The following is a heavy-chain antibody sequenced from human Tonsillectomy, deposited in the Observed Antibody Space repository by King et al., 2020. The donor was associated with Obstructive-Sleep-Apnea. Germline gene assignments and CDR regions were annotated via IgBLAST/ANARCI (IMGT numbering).Heavy chain of an antibody. CDR2: IFPISGTS. D-gene: IGHD4-17*01. V-gene: IGHV1-69*12. CDR1: GGTFSTYV. Sequence: VQLVQSGAEVKKPGSSVRLSCKASGGTFSTYVITWVRQAPGQGLEWLGGIFPISGTSNYAQTFRGRISITVDEVTSTTHMELSSLRSEDTAVYYCARDTSYGDYRGWCDPWGQGTLGTVSS. J-gene: IGHJ5*02. CDR3: ARDTSYGDYRGWCDP.